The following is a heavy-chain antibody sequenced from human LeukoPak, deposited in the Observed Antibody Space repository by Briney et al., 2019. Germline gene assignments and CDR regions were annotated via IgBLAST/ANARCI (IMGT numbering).Heavy chain of an antibody. Sequence: GGSLRLSCAASGFTFSDYYMSWIRQAPGKGLEWVSYISSSGSTIYYADSVKGRFTISRDNAKNSLYLQMNSLRAEDTAVYCCARVSYYYDSSGYYWFDPWGQGTLVTVSS. D-gene: IGHD3-22*01. V-gene: IGHV3-11*04. J-gene: IGHJ5*02. CDR3: ARVSYYYDSSGYYWFDP. CDR1: GFTFSDYY. CDR2: ISSSGSTI.